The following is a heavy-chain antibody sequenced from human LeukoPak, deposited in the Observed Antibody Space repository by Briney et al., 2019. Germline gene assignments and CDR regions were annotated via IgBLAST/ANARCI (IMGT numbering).Heavy chain of an antibody. CDR2: ISGSGGST. D-gene: IGHD6-19*01. J-gene: IGHJ3*02. CDR1: GFTFNNYA. V-gene: IGHV3-23*01. Sequence: GGSLRLSCAASGFTFNNYAMSWVRQAPGKGLEWVSAISGSGGSTYYADSVKGRFTISRDNSKNTLYLQMNSLRAEDTAVYYCAKVYSSGWYSDVVAFDIWGQGTMVTVSS. CDR3: AKVYSSGWYSDVVAFDI.